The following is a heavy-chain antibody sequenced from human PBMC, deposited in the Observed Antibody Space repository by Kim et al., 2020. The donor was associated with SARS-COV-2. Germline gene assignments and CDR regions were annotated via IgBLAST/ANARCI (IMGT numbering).Heavy chain of an antibody. CDR1: GGSISSGDYS. CDR3: ARGKYTYGLAVSLSDWYFDL. Sequence: SETLSLTCAVSGGSISSGDYSWSWIRQPPGKGLEWIGYIYHSGSTYYNPSLKSRITISVDRSKNQFSLKLSSVTAADTAVYYCARGKYTYGLAVSLSDWYFDLWGRGTLVTVSS. J-gene: IGHJ2*01. V-gene: IGHV4-30-2*01. D-gene: IGHD5-18*01. CDR2: IYHSGST.